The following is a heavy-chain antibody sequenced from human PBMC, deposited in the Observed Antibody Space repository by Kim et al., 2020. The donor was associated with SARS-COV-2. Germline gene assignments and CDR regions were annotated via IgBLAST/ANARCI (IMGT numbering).Heavy chain of an antibody. CDR1: GFTFSSYA. J-gene: IGHJ4*02. CDR3: ARDFGDYVVAAFDY. D-gene: IGHD4-17*01. CDR2: ISYDGSNK. Sequence: GGSLRLSCAASGFTFSSYAMHWVRQAPGKGLEWVAVISYDGSNKYYADSVKGRFTISRDNSKNTLYLQMNSLRAEDTAVYYCARDFGDYVVAAFDYWGQGTLVTVAS. V-gene: IGHV3-30*04.